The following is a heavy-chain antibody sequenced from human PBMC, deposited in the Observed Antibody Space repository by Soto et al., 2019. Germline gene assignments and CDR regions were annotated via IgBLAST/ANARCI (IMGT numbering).Heavy chain of an antibody. CDR2: ISYDGSNK. J-gene: IGHJ6*02. Sequence: QVPLVESGGGVVQPGRSLRLSCAASGFTFSSYGMHWVRQAPGKGLEWVAVISYDGSNKYYADSVKGRFTISRDNSKNTLYLQMNSLRAEDTAVYYCAKDIVLVPAATIHYYYYGMDVWGQGTTVTVSS. D-gene: IGHD2-2*01. CDR1: GFTFSSYG. V-gene: IGHV3-30*18. CDR3: AKDIVLVPAATIHYYYYGMDV.